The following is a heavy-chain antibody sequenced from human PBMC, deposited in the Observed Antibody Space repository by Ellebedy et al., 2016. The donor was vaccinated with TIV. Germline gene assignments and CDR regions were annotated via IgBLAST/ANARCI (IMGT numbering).Heavy chain of an antibody. CDR1: GYTFTSYD. Sequence: ASVKVSXXASGYTFTSYDINWVRQATGQGLEWMGWMNPNSGNTGYAQKFQGRVTMTRNTSISTAYMELSSLRSEDTAVYYCASQYSSAGFFDYWGQGTLVTVSS. J-gene: IGHJ4*02. CDR3: ASQYSSAGFFDY. CDR2: MNPNSGNT. V-gene: IGHV1-8*01. D-gene: IGHD6-25*01.